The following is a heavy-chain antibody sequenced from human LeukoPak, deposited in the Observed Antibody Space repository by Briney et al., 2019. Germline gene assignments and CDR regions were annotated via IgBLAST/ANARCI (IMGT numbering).Heavy chain of an antibody. Sequence: GGSLRLSCAASGFTFSSYAMSWVRQAPGKGLEWVSAISGSGGSTYYADSVKGRFTISRDNSKNTLYLQMNSLRAEDTAVYYCTTYGDYEGLSDHWGQGTLVTVSS. D-gene: IGHD4-17*01. CDR2: ISGSGGST. V-gene: IGHV3-23*01. CDR1: GFTFSSYA. CDR3: TTYGDYEGLSDH. J-gene: IGHJ5*02.